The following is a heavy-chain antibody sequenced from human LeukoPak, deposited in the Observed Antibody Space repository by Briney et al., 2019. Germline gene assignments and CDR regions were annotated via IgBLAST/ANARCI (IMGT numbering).Heavy chain of an antibody. CDR2: IIPIFGTA. CDR1: GGTFSSYA. J-gene: IGHJ6*03. D-gene: IGHD4-17*01. CDR3: ARGYGDYYYYYMDV. V-gene: IGHV1-69*05. Sequence: ASVKVSCKASGGTFSSYAISWARQAPGQGLEWMGGIIPIFGTANYAQKFQGRVTITTDESTSTAYMELSSLRSEDTAVYYCARGYGDYYYYYMDVWGKGTTVTVSS.